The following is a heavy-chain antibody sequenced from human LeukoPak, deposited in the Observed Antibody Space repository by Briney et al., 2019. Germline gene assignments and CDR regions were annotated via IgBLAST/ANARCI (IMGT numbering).Heavy chain of an antibody. CDR1: GFTFSSYG. CDR2: ISYDGSNK. D-gene: IGHD1-7*01. J-gene: IGHJ6*03. V-gene: IGHV3-30*18. Sequence: GGSLRLSCAASGFTFSSYGMHWVRQAPGKGLEWVAVISYDGSNKYYADSVKGRFTISRDNSKNTLYLQMNSLRAEDTAVYYCAKDNWNYVYYYYYYMDVWGKGTTVTVSS. CDR3: AKDNWNYVYYYYYYMDV.